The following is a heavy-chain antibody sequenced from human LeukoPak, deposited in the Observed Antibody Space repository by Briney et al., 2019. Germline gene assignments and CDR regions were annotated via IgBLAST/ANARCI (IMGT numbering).Heavy chain of an antibody. J-gene: IGHJ4*02. V-gene: IGHV1-69*05. CDR1: GGTFSSYA. D-gene: IGHD3-10*01. CDR3: ARLVRGVIAPFDY. Sequence: GASVKVSCKASGGTFSSYAISWVRQAPGQGLEWMGGIIPIFGTANYAQKFQGRVTITRDTPASTAYMELSSLRSEDTAVYYCARLVRGVIAPFDYWGQGTLVTVSS. CDR2: IIPIFGTA.